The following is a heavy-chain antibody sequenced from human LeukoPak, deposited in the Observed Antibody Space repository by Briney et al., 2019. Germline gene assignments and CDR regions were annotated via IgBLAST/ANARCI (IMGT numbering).Heavy chain of an antibody. J-gene: IGHJ5*02. Sequence: ASVNVSCKASGSTFTSCGISWVRQAPGQGLEWMGWISAYNGNTNYAQKLQGRVTMTTDTSTSTAYMELRSLRSDDTAVYYYARDVFGSSWYLWVDPWGQGTLVTVSS. CDR3: ARDVFGSSWYLWVDP. CDR2: ISAYNGNT. D-gene: IGHD6-13*01. V-gene: IGHV1-18*01. CDR1: GSTFTSCG.